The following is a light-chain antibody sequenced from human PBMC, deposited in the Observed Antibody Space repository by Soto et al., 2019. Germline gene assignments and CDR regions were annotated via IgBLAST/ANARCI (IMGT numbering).Light chain of an antibody. V-gene: IGLV2-14*01. CDR3: VSYTTSASYV. Sequence: LTQPASVSGSPGQSITISCTGTSSDVGGFIFVSWYQQHPGRAPKLMIYDVSNRPSGVSNRFSGSKSGNTASLTISGLQADDDADYYCVSYTTSASYVFGTGTKVTVL. CDR1: SSDVGGFIF. J-gene: IGLJ1*01. CDR2: DVS.